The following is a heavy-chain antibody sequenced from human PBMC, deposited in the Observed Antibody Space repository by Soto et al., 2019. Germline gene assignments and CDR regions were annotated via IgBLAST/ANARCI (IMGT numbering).Heavy chain of an antibody. CDR2: ISGSGGST. CDR1: GYSFCSYS. V-gene: IGHV3-23*01. CDR3: AKDGGGWYQGDY. Sequence: AGESLRLSHAAPGYSFCSYSPSWVRQAPGKGLEWVSAISGSGGSTYYADSVKGRFTIPRDNSKNKLYLQMNSLRSEDTAVYYCAKDGGGWYQGDYWGRGTLVTVSS. D-gene: IGHD6-19*01. J-gene: IGHJ4*02.